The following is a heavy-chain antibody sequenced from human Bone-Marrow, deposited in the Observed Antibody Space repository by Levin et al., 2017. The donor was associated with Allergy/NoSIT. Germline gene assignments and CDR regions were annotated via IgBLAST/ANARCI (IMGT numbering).Heavy chain of an antibody. J-gene: IGHJ3*01. D-gene: IGHD6-13*01. CDR2: IYPSDSDT. CDR1: GYSFSNYW. CDR3: ARPPTAACINGFDL. Sequence: GESLKISCKASGYSFSNYWIAWVRQMPGKGLEWMGRIYPSDSDTRYSPSFQGQVTLSADKSITTAYLQWSDLKASDTALYYCARPPTAACINGFDLWGQGTMVSVSS. V-gene: IGHV5-51*01.